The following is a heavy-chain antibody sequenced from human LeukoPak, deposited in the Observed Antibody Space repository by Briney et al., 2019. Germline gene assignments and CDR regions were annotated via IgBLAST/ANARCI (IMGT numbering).Heavy chain of an antibody. CDR3: ARDPPVQGSGSFTFDY. CDR2: IKPDGSEI. Sequence: GGSLRLSCEASGFSFSRYWMSWVRQAPVRGLEWVANIKPDGSEIYYVDSVKGRFTISRDNAKNSLYLQMNSLRAEDTAVYYCARDPPVQGSGSFTFDYWGQGTLVTVSS. D-gene: IGHD3-10*01. CDR1: GFSFSRYW. J-gene: IGHJ4*02. V-gene: IGHV3-7*01.